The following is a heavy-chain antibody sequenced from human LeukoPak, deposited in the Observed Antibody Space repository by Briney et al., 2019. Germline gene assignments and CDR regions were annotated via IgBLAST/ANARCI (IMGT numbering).Heavy chain of an antibody. V-gene: IGHV4-34*01. J-gene: IGHJ4*02. CDR2: INHSGST. D-gene: IGHD4-23*01. CDR1: GGSLSGYY. Sequence: SETLSLTCAVYGGSLSGYYWSWIRQPPGKGLEWIGEINHSGSTNYNPSLKSRVTISVDTSKNQFSLKLSSVTAADTAVYYCARADYGGNSIDYWGQGTLVTVSS. CDR3: ARADYGGNSIDY.